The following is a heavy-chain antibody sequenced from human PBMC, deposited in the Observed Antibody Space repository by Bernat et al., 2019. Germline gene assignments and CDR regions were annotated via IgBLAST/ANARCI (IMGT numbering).Heavy chain of an antibody. D-gene: IGHD3-3*01. J-gene: IGHJ4*02. CDR3: AKDDRGLEWPALLDY. Sequence: EVQLLESGGGLVQPGGSLRLSCAASGFTFSSYAMSWVRQAPGKGLEWVSAISGSGGSTYYVDSVKGRFTISRDNSKNTLNLQMNSVRAEDTAVYYCAKDDRGLEWPALLDYWGQGTLVTVSS. V-gene: IGHV3-23*01. CDR1: GFTFSSYA. CDR2: ISGSGGST.